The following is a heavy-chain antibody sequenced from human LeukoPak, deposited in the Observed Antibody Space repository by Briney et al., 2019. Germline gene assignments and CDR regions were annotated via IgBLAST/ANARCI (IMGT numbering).Heavy chain of an antibody. J-gene: IGHJ4*02. Sequence: ASVKVSCKASGGTFSSYAISWVRQAPGQGLEWMGGIIPIFGTANYAQKFQGRVTITADESTSTAYMELSSLRSEDTAVYYCSLLDYDISDSYYFDYWGQGTLVTVSS. D-gene: IGHD3-9*01. CDR3: SLLDYDISDSYYFDY. CDR1: GGTFSSYA. CDR2: IIPIFGTA. V-gene: IGHV1-69*13.